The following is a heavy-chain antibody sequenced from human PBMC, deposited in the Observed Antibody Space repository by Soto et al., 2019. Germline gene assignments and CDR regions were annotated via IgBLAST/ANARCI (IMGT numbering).Heavy chain of an antibody. Sequence: SETLSLTCTVSGGSISSDYWSWIRQPPGKGLEWIGYIYYSGSTNYNPSLKSRVTISVDTSKNQFSLKLSSVTAADMAVYYCARLTSCSGGSCYFDYXYYYMDVWGKGTTVTVSS. D-gene: IGHD2-15*01. CDR2: IYYSGST. J-gene: IGHJ6*03. V-gene: IGHV4-59*08. CDR1: GGSISSDY. CDR3: ARLTSCSGGSCYFDYXYYYMDV.